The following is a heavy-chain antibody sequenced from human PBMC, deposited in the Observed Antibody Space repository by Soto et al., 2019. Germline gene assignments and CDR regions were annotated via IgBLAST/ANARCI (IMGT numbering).Heavy chain of an antibody. J-gene: IGHJ6*02. V-gene: IGHV4-59*01. D-gene: IGHD2-21*02. CDR2: MYNTGST. CDR3: ARDLWGYCGTDCYPLDV. Sequence: QVQLQESGPGLVKPSETLSLTCTVSGGSISGYYWSWIRQPPGKGLEWIGYMYNTGSTVYNPSFKSRVNISVDTSKNQFSLKLNSVTAADTAVYYCARDLWGYCGTDCYPLDVWGQGTTVTVSS. CDR1: GGSISGYY.